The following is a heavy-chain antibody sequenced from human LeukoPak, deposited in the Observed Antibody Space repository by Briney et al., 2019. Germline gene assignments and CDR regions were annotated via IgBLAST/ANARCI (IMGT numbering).Heavy chain of an antibody. V-gene: IGHV5-51*01. Sequence: GESLKISCKASGYSFTNYWIGWVRQMPGQGLEWMGIIYPGYSRTRYRPSFQGQVTISADKSISTAYLQWSSLKASDTAMYYCARHAVAGDIWGQGTMVTVSS. J-gene: IGHJ3*02. D-gene: IGHD6-19*01. CDR2: IYPGYSRT. CDR3: ARHAVAGDI. CDR1: GYSFTNYW.